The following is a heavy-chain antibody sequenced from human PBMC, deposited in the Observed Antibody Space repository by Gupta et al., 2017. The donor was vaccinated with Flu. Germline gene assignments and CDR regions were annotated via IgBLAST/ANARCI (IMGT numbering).Heavy chain of an antibody. CDR3: ARVSGDYDILTGYIDY. Sequence: EVQLVESGGGLVQPGESLRLSCASSGFTFSSYWMSWVRQAPGKGLEWVANIKQDGVERYFVDSVRGRFTISRDNAKNSLFLQMNSLRAEDTAVYYCARVSGDYDILTGYIDYWGQGTLVTVSS. J-gene: IGHJ4*02. CDR1: GFTFSSYW. CDR2: IKQDGVER. D-gene: IGHD3-9*01. V-gene: IGHV3-7*01.